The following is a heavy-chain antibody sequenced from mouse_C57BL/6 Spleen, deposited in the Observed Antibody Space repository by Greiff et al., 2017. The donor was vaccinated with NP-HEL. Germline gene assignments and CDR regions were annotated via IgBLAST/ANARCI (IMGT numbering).Heavy chain of an antibody. D-gene: IGHD2-2*01. CDR1: GYSFTGYF. CDR3: AREGVTPAFDV. Sequence: EVQLQESGPELVKPGDSVKISCKASGYSFTGYFMNWVMQSHGKSLEWIGRINPYNGDTFYNQKFKGKATLTVDKSSSTAHMELRSLTSEDSAVYYCAREGVTPAFDVWGTGTTVTVSS. J-gene: IGHJ1*03. V-gene: IGHV1-20*01. CDR2: INPYNGDT.